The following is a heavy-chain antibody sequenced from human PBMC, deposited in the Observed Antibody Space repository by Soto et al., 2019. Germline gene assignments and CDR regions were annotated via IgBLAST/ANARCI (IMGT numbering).Heavy chain of an antibody. D-gene: IGHD6-19*01. Sequence: QLGGSLRLSCAASGFTFSSYGMHWVRQAPGKGLEWVAVISYDGSNKYYADSVKGRFTISRDNSKNTLYLQMNSLRAEDTAVYYCAKGRSGWWLGYDMDVWGQGTTVTVSS. CDR1: GFTFSSYG. CDR3: AKGRSGWWLGYDMDV. V-gene: IGHV3-30*18. CDR2: ISYDGSNK. J-gene: IGHJ6*02.